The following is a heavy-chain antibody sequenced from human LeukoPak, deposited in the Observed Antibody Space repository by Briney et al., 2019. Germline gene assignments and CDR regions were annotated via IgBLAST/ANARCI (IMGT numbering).Heavy chain of an antibody. CDR3: ARVTGGHTAMVGELDY. J-gene: IGHJ4*02. CDR1: GGSIRSYY. D-gene: IGHD5-18*01. Sequence: SETLSLTCTVSGGSIRSYYWSWIRQPPGRGLEWIGNIYYSGTTNSNPSLKSRVTISVDTSKNQFSLKLSSVTAADTAVYYCARVTGGHTAMVGELDYWGQGTLVTVSS. CDR2: IYYSGTT. V-gene: IGHV4-59*01.